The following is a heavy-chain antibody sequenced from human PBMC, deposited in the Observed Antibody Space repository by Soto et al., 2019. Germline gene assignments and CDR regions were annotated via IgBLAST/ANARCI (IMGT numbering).Heavy chain of an antibody. CDR3: VRGNTGYGNFDS. CDR1: GFSFSCFL. D-gene: IGHD5-12*01. J-gene: IGHJ4*02. CDR2: MFTDVSTT. Sequence: GGSLRLSCAASGFSFSCFLMHWVRQAPGKGLVWVSRMFTDVSTTYYADSVKGRFTISRDNAKSTLYLQMNSLRDEDTAVYYCVRGNTGYGNFDSWGQGTLVTVSS. V-gene: IGHV3-74*01.